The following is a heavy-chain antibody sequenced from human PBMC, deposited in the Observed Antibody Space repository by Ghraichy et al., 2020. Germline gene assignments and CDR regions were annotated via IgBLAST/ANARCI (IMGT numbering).Heavy chain of an antibody. CDR1: GFPFSSYD. CDR2: IGSAGDT. V-gene: IGHV3-13*01. D-gene: IGHD3-10*01. CDR3: ARARGWPRGWYFDL. J-gene: IGHJ2*01. Sequence: GGSLRLSCAASGFPFSSYDMHWVRQATGKGLEWVSAIGSAGDTYYPASVKGRFTISREDAKNSLYLQMNSLRAGDTAVYYCARARGWPRGWYFDLWGRGTLVSVSS.